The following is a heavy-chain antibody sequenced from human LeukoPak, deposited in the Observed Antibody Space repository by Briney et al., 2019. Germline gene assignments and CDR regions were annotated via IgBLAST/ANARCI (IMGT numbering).Heavy chain of an antibody. D-gene: IGHD3-22*01. Sequence: SETLSLTCTVYGDSISSGGYYWSWLRQHPGKGLEWIGYIYSSGSTYYNPSLKSRVTISLDTSQNQFSLKLSSVTAADTAMFYCARTDNSGYYIDYWGQGTLVTVSS. CDR2: IYSSGST. CDR3: ARTDNSGYYIDY. V-gene: IGHV4-31*03. J-gene: IGHJ4*02. CDR1: GDSISSGGYY.